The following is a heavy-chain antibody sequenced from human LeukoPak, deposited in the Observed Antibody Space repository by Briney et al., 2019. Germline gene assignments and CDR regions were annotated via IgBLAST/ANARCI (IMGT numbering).Heavy chain of an antibody. D-gene: IGHD5-24*01. CDR2: IYPADSDT. V-gene: IGHV5-51*01. J-gene: IGHJ4*02. CDR3: ARRKGDGYNSPFDY. Sequence: GESLKISCKGSGYSSPNYWIGRVRQMPGQGLEWMGIIYPADSDTRYSPAFQGQVTISADKSINTAYLQWTSLKASDTAMYYCARRKGDGYNSPFDYWGQGTLVTVAS. CDR1: GYSSPNYW.